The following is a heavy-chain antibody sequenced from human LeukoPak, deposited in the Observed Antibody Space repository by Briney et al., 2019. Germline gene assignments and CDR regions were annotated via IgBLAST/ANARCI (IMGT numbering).Heavy chain of an antibody. CDR2: IHYSGST. Sequence: SETLSLTCTVSGGSISSSSYYWGWIRQPPGKGLEWIGSIHYSGSTYYNPSLKSRVTISVDTSKNQFSLKLSSVTAADTAVYYCASPGPYYDFWSGYQYYFDYWGQGTLVTVSS. D-gene: IGHD3-3*01. CDR3: ASPGPYYDFWSGYQYYFDY. J-gene: IGHJ4*02. V-gene: IGHV4-39*01. CDR1: GGSISSSSYY.